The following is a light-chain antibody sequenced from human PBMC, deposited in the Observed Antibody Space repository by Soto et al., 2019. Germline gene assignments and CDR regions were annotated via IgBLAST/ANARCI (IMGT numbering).Light chain of an antibody. Sequence: QSALTQPASVSGSPGQSITISCSETISNVGDYNYVSWYQQHPGKAPKLMIYDVSNRPSGVSNRFSGSKSGYTASLTISGLQPEDEADYYCSSYRSSSPLVVFGGGTKLTVL. CDR3: SSYRSSSPLVV. CDR2: DVS. J-gene: IGLJ2*01. V-gene: IGLV2-14*03. CDR1: ISNVGDYNY.